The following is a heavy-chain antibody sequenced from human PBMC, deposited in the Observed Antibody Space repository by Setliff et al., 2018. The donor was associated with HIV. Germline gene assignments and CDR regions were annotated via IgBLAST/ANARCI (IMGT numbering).Heavy chain of an antibody. D-gene: IGHD3-22*01. Sequence: PSETLSLTCTVSDDSMTSNYWSWIRQPPGKGLEWIGYIYYSGSTNYSPSLKSRVTISVDASKNQFSLKLSSVTAADTAVYYCARGKNYYDSSGYHYWGQGTLVTVSS. CDR1: DDSMTSNY. J-gene: IGHJ4*02. CDR2: IYYSGST. CDR3: ARGKNYYDSSGYHY. V-gene: IGHV4-59*01.